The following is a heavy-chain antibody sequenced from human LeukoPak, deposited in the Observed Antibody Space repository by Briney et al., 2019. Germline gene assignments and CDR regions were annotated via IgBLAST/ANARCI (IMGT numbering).Heavy chain of an antibody. J-gene: IGHJ3*02. V-gene: IGHV4-34*01. D-gene: IGHD3-9*01. CDR2: INHSGST. CDR1: GGSFSGYY. Sequence: SETLSLTCAVYGGSFSGYYWSWIRQPPGKGLEWIGEINHSGSTNYNPSLKSRVTVSVDTSKNQFSLKLSSVTAADTAVYYCARGYGSSVVLRYFDWLDDAFDIWGQGTMVTVSS. CDR3: ARGYGSSVVLRYFDWLDDAFDI.